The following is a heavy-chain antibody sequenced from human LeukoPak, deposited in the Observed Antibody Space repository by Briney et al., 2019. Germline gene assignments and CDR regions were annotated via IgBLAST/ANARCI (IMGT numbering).Heavy chain of an antibody. V-gene: IGHV3-20*04. CDR1: GFTFDEYG. CDR2: INWNGGST. Sequence: GGSLRLSCAASGFTFDEYGMSWVRQAPGKGLEWVSGINWNGGSTGYADSVKGRFSISRDNAKNSLYLQMNSLRAEDTALYYCARARVTGTGGYYFDYWGRGTLVTVSS. D-gene: IGHD1-20*01. J-gene: IGHJ4*02. CDR3: ARARVTGTGGYYFDY.